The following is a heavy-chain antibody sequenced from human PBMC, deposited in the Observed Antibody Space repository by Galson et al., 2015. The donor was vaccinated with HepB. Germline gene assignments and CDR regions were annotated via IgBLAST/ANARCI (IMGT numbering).Heavy chain of an antibody. CDR2: FDPEDGET. D-gene: IGHD1-26*01. CDR3: ATDGGSYYKYNYFDY. J-gene: IGHJ4*02. CDR1: GSTLTELS. V-gene: IGHV1-24*01. Sequence: SVKVSCKVSGSTLTELSMHWVRQAPGKGLEWMGGFDPEDGETIYAQKFQGRVTMTEDTSTDTAYMELSSLRSEDTAVYYCATDGGSYYKYNYFDYWGQGTLVTVSS.